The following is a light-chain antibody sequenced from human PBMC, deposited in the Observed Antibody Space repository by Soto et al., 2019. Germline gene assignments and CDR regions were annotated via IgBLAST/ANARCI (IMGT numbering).Light chain of an antibody. Sequence: EILLTQSPGTLSLSPGDRATLSCRASQSLSNSFLAWYQQKPGQTPRLLISGASIRATDIPDRFSGGGSGTDFTLTISRLEPEDFAVYFCQQYGRLPLSFGGGTKVEIK. CDR3: QQYGRLPLS. CDR1: QSLSNSF. J-gene: IGKJ4*01. V-gene: IGKV3-20*01. CDR2: GAS.